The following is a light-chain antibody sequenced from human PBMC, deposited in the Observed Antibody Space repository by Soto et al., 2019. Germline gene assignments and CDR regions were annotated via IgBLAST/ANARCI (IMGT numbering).Light chain of an antibody. V-gene: IGKV2-28*01. J-gene: IGKJ5*01. CDR1: QSLLHSNGYNF. CDR2: LGS. Sequence: DIVMTQSPLSLPATPGEAASISCRSSQSLLHSNGYNFLDWYLQRQGQSPQLLIFLGSNRYSGVPDRFSGSGLDTDFTLKISRVEAEDVCVYYCMQVLQTPLTFGQGTRLEIK. CDR3: MQVLQTPLT.